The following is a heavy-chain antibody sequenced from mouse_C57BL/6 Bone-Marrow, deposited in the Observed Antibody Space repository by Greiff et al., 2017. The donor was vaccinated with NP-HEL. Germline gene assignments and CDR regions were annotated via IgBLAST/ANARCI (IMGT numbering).Heavy chain of an antibody. J-gene: IGHJ1*03. CDR3: ARRDFPRYWYFDV. Sequence: DVMLVESGGDLVKPGGSLKLSCAASGFTFSSYGMSWVRQTPDKRLEWVATISSGGSYTYYPDRVKGRFTISRDNAKNTLYLQMSSLKSEDTAMYYCARRDFPRYWYFDVWGTGTTVTVSS. CDR2: ISSGGSYT. CDR1: GFTFSSYG. V-gene: IGHV5-6*02.